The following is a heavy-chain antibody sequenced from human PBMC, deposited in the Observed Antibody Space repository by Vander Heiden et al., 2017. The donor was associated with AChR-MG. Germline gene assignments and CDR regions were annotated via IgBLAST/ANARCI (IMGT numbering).Heavy chain of an antibody. CDR2: INHSGST. CDR3: AREGYPDAFDI. D-gene: IGHD5-12*01. CDR1: GGSFSGYY. J-gene: IGHJ3*02. Sequence: QVQLQQWGAGLLKPSATLSLTCAVYGGSFSGYYWSWIRQPPGKGLEWIGEINHSGSTNYNPSLKSRVTISVDTSKNQFSLKLSSVTAADTAVYYCAREGYPDAFDIWGQVTMVTVSS. V-gene: IGHV4-34*01.